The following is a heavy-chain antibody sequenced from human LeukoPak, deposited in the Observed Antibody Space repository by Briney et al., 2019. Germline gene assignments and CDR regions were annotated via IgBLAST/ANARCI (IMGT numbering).Heavy chain of an antibody. CDR3: TRAGNYRFDN. D-gene: IGHD1-7*01. J-gene: IGHJ4*02. Sequence: PGGSLRLSCAASGFTVSSNYMSWVRQAPGKGLEWVSVIYSGGSTYYADSVKGRFTISRDNSKNTLYLQMNSLRAEDRAVYYCTRAGNYRFDNWGQGTLAIVSS. CDR2: IYSGGST. V-gene: IGHV3-66*01. CDR1: GFTVSSNY.